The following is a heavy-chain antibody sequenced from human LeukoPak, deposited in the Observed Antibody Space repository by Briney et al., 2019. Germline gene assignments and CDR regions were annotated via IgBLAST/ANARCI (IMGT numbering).Heavy chain of an antibody. CDR2: IKQDGSEQ. D-gene: IGHD3-22*01. Sequence: GGSLRLSCAASGFTFSSNWMTWVRQPPGKGLEWAANIKQDGSEQYYVDSVKGRFTISRDNAKNSLFLQMSSLRAEDTAVYYCARSDSSGYYSPIDYWGQGTLVTVSS. CDR1: GFTFSSNW. J-gene: IGHJ4*02. CDR3: ARSDSSGYYSPIDY. V-gene: IGHV3-7*01.